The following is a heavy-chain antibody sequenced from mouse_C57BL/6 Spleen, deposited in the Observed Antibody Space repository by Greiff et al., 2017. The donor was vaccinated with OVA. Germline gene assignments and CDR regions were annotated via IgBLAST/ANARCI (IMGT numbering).Heavy chain of an antibody. CDR2: IDPNSGGT. V-gene: IGHV1-72*01. D-gene: IGHD1-1*01. CDR3: ARNGATVVATRYAMDY. Sequence: VQLQQPGAELVKPGASVKLSCKASGYTFTSYWMHWVKQRPGRGLEWIGRIDPNSGGTKYNEKFKSKATLTVDKPSSTAYMQLSSLTSEDSAVYYCARNGATVVATRYAMDYWGQGTSVTVSS. J-gene: IGHJ4*01. CDR1: GYTFTSYW.